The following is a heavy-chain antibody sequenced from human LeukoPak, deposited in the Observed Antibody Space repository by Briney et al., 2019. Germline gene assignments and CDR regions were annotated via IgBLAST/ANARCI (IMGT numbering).Heavy chain of an antibody. J-gene: IGHJ4*02. CDR3: ARGPDSITIFGVVNTPFDY. D-gene: IGHD3-3*01. CDR1: GFTFNTYA. Sequence: GGSLRLSCAASGFTFNTYAIHWVRQAPGKGLEGVAVISYDGSNKDYTDSVKRRFTISRDNSKSTLYLHMNTLRAEDTAVYYCARGPDSITIFGVVNTPFDYWGQGTLVTVSS. CDR2: ISYDGSNK. V-gene: IGHV3-30*04.